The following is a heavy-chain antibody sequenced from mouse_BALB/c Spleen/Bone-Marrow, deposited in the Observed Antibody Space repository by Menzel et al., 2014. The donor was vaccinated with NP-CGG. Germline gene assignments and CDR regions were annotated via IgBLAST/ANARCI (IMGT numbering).Heavy chain of an antibody. CDR1: GFTFSDYY. CDR3: ARPLYDGYYVAY. D-gene: IGHD2-3*01. J-gene: IGHJ3*01. Sequence: EVQLVESGGGLVQPGGSLKLSCATSGFTFSDYYMYWVRQTPEKRLEWVAYISNGGGSTYYPDTVKGRFTISRDNAKNTLYLQMSRLKSEDTAMYYCARPLYDGYYVAYWGQGTLVTGPA. V-gene: IGHV5-12*02. CDR2: ISNGGGST.